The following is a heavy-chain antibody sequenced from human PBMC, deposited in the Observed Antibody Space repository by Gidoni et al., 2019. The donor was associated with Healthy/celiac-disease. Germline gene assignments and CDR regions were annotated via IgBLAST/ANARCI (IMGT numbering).Heavy chain of an antibody. Sequence: QVQLQESGPGLVKPSETLSLTCTVSGGSVSSGSYYWSWIRQPPGKGLEWIGYIYYRGSTNYNPSLKSRVTISVDTSKNQFSLKLSSVTAADTAVYYCARAGYYYDSSGYYPNFDYWGQGTLVTVSS. CDR2: IYYRGST. V-gene: IGHV4-61*01. J-gene: IGHJ4*02. CDR1: GGSVSSGSYY. CDR3: ARAGYYYDSSGYYPNFDY. D-gene: IGHD3-22*01.